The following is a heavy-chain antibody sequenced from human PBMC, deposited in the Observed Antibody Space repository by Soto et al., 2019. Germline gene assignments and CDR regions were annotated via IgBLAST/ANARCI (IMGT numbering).Heavy chain of an antibody. V-gene: IGHV3-30*04. CDR3: ARATVTSSYFDY. J-gene: IGHJ4*02. D-gene: IGHD4-17*01. CDR1: GFSLSNHA. CDR2: ISYDGSSK. Sequence: QVQLEESGGGVVQPERSLRLSCEASGFSLSNHAMHWVRQAPGKGLEWVALISYDGSSKYYTDSVKGRFTTFRDTSKNTMYLQMSSLRVEDTAVYHCARATVTSSYFDYWGQGSLVTVSS.